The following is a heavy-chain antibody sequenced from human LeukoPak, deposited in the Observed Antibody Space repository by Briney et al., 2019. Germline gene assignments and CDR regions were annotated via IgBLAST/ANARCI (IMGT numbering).Heavy chain of an antibody. J-gene: IGHJ4*02. CDR3: ARGKSAMGALDY. V-gene: IGHV3-21*01. CDR2: ISGSSSYI. CDR1: GFTFSSYS. D-gene: IGHD1-26*01. Sequence: GGSLRLSCAASGFTFSSYSMNWVRQAPGKGLEWVSSISGSSSYIYYADSVKGRFTISRDNAKNSLYLQMNSLRAEDTAVYYCARGKSAMGALDYWGQGTLVTVSS.